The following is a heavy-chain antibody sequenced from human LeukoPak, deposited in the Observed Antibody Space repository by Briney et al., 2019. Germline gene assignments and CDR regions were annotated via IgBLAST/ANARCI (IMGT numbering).Heavy chain of an antibody. CDR2: IYHSGST. J-gene: IGHJ4*02. D-gene: IGHD2-2*01. CDR1: GYSISSGYY. V-gene: IGHV4-38-2*02. Sequence: SETLSLTCTVSGYSISSGYYWGWIRQPPGKGLEWTGTIYHSGSTYYNPSLKSRVTKSVDTSKNQFSLKLTSVTAADTAVYYCARVRGYCSSTICYRYYFDYWGQGTLVTVSS. CDR3: ARVRGYCSSTICYRYYFDY.